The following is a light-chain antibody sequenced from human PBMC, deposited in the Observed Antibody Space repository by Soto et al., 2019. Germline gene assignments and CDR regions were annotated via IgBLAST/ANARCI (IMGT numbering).Light chain of an antibody. J-gene: IGKJ3*01. CDR3: EHYNDWRPAFT. V-gene: IGKV3-15*01. Sequence: EILMTQSPATLSVSPGERATLSCRASQSLSRNLAWYQQKPGQAPRLLIYGASTRASGIPARFSGSGSGTELTVTVSGLRSEDVAVCYGEHYNDWRPAFTLGPGTKVDL. CDR2: GAS. CDR1: QSLSRN.